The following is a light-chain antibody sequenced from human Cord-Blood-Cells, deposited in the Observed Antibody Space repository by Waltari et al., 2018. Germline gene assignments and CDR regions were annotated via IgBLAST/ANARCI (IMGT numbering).Light chain of an antibody. J-gene: IGLJ3*02. CDR3: QSADSSGTSWV. V-gene: IGLV3-25*03. CDR1: AVPNPF. CDR2: KDS. Sequence: SYELTQPPPLSLSPGQTPRITCPGHAVPNPFAYWYQQKPGQAPVLVIYKDSERPSGIPERFSGSSSGTTVTLTISGVQAEDEADYYCQSADSSGTSWVFGGGTKLTVL.